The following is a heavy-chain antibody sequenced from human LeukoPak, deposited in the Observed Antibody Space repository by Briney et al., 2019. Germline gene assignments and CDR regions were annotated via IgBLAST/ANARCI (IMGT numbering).Heavy chain of an antibody. CDR1: GGTFSSYA. D-gene: IGHD3-10*01. CDR2: IIPIFGTA. CDR3: ARDGGGWFGELFTGMELPGFDY. J-gene: IGHJ4*02. V-gene: IGHV1-69*05. Sequence: ASVKVSCKASGGTFSSYAISWVRQAPGQGLEWMGGIIPIFGTANYAQKFQGRVTITTDESTSTAYMELSSLRSEDTAVYYCARDGGGWFGELFTGMELPGFDYWGQGTLVTVSS.